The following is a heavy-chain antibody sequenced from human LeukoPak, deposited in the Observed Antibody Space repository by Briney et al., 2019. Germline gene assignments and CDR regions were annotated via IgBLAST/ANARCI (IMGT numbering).Heavy chain of an antibody. CDR2: IYYSGST. J-gene: IGHJ5*02. CDR1: GGSISSYY. V-gene: IGHV4-59*01. Sequence: PSGTLSLTCTVSGGSISSYYWSWIRQPPGKGLEWIGYIYYSGSTNYNPSLKSRVTISVDTSKNQFSLKLSSVTAADTAVYYCARGGWFDPWGQGTLVTVSS. CDR3: ARGGWFDP.